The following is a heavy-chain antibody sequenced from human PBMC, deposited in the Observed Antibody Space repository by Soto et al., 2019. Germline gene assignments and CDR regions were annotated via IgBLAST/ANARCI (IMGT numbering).Heavy chain of an antibody. Sequence: GGSLRLSCAASGFTFSSYGMHWVRQAPGKGLEWVAVISYDGSNKYYADSVKGRFTISRDNSKNTLYLQRNSLRAEDTAVYYCATLSGGYYDYVWGSYRSFDYWGQGTLVTVS. V-gene: IGHV3-30*03. D-gene: IGHD3-16*02. CDR1: GFTFSSYG. CDR3: ATLSGGYYDYVWGSYRSFDY. J-gene: IGHJ4*02. CDR2: ISYDGSNK.